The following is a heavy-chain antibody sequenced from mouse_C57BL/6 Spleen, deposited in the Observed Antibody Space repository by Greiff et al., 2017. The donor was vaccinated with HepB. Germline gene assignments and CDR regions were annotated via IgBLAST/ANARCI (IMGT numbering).Heavy chain of an antibody. CDR3: ARGGRYDCDGAWLAY. J-gene: IGHJ3*01. D-gene: IGHD2-4*01. CDR1: GYTFTSYW. Sequence: QVQLQQPGAELVKPGASVKLSCKASGYTFTSYWMHWVKQRPGQGLEWIGMIHPNSGSTNYNEKFKSKATLTVDKSSSTAYMQLSSLTSEDSAVYYCARGGRYDCDGAWLAYWGKGTLVTVSA. V-gene: IGHV1-64*01. CDR2: IHPNSGST.